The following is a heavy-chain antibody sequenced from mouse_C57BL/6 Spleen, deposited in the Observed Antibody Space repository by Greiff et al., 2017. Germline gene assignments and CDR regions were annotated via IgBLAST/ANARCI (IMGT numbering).Heavy chain of an antibody. D-gene: IGHD1-1*01. V-gene: IGHV14-3*01. CDR1: GFNIKNTY. CDR2: IGPANGNT. Sequence: VQLKESVAELVRPGASVKLSCTASGFNIKNTYMHWVKQRPEQGLEWIGRIGPANGNTKYAPKFQGKATITADTSSNTAYLQLSSLTSEDTAISSCASIYYYGSSYSWFAYWGQGTLVTGSA. J-gene: IGHJ3*01. CDR3: ASIYYYGSSYSWFAY.